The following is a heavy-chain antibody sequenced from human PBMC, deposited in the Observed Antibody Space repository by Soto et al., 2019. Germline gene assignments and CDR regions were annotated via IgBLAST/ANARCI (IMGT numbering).Heavy chain of an antibody. CDR1: GGSFRGYY. CDR2: INHSGST. D-gene: IGHD5-18*01. V-gene: IGHV4-34*01. CDR3: ARGKVQIWLVY. J-gene: IGHJ4*02. Sequence: SETLSLTCAVYGGSFRGYYWSWIRQPPGKGLEWIGEINHSGSTNYNPSLKSRVTISVDTSKNQFSLKLSSVTAADTAVYYCARGKVQIWLVYWGQGTLVSVS.